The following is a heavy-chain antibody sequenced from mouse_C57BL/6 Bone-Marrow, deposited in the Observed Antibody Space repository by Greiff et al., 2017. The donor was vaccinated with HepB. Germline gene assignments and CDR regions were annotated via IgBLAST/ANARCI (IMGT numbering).Heavy chain of an antibody. CDR1: GYTFTSYW. J-gene: IGHJ2*01. CDR3: AREIYYGSSPYYFDY. D-gene: IGHD1-1*01. V-gene: IGHV1-55*01. CDR2: IYPGSGST. Sequence: QVHVKQPGAELVKPGASVKMSCKASGYTFTSYWITWVKQRPGQGLEWIGDIYPGSGSTNYNEKFKSKATLTVDTSSSTAYMQFSSLTSEDSAVYYCAREIYYGSSPYYFDYWGQGTTLTVSS.